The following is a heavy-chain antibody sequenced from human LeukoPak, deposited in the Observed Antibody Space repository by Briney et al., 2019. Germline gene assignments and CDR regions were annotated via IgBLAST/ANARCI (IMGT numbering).Heavy chain of an antibody. V-gene: IGHV4-59*01. CDR3: ARDNYGGSPFDY. D-gene: IGHD4-23*01. CDR2: IYYSGST. Sequence: SETLSLTCTVSGGSISSYYWSWIRQPPGKGLEWIGYIYYSGSTNYNPSLKSRVTISVDTSKNQFSLKLSSVTAADTAMYYCARDNYGGSPFDYWGQGTLVTVSS. CDR1: GGSISSYY. J-gene: IGHJ4*02.